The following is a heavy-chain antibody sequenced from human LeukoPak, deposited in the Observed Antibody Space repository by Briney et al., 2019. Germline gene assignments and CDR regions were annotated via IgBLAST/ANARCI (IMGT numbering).Heavy chain of an antibody. J-gene: IGHJ6*03. V-gene: IGHV3-23*01. CDR3: AKGWDGDYYYYYMDV. CDR2: ISGSGGST. D-gene: IGHD1-26*01. Sequence: GGSLRLSCAAAGFTFSSYVMTWRRKAPGKWLDLVSTISGSGGSTYNADSVKGRFTISRDNSKNTLYLQMNSLRAEDTALYYCAKGWDGDYYYYYMDVWGKGTTVTVFS. CDR1: GFTFSSYV.